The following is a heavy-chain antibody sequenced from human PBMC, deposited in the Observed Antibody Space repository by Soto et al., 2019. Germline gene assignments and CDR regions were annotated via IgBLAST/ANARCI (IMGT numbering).Heavy chain of an antibody. CDR3: ARESRDAFDI. CDR1: GFTFSSYS. V-gene: IGHV3-48*01. CDR2: ISSSSSTI. Sequence: GALRLSCAASGFTFSSYSMNWVRQAPGKGLEWVSYISSSSSTIYYADSVKGRFTISRDNAKNSLYLQMNSLRAEDTAVYYCARESRDAFDIWGQGTMVTVSS. J-gene: IGHJ3*02.